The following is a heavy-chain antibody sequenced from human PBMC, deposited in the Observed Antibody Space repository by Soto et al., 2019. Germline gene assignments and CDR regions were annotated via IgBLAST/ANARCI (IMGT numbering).Heavy chain of an antibody. CDR1: GGSISSYY. V-gene: IGHV4-59*01. CDR2: IYYSGST. J-gene: IGHJ4*02. D-gene: IGHD3-16*01. CDR3: ARAWGLYFDY. Sequence: QVQLQESGPGLVKPSETLSLTCTVSGGSISSYYWSWIRQPPGKGLEWIGYIYYSGSTNYNPSLKSRVTISVDTSKNQFSLKLSSVTAADTAVYYCARAWGLYFDYWGQGTLATVSS.